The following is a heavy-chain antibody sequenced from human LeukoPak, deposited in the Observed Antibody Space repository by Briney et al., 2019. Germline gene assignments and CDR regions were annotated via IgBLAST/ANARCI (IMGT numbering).Heavy chain of an antibody. CDR3: ARDLGYCSGGSCYPELIDI. CDR2: IYTSGST. J-gene: IGHJ3*02. Sequence: PSQTLSLTCTVSGGSISSGSYYWSWIRQPAGKGLEWIGRIYTSGSTNYNPSLKSRVTISVDTSKNQFSLKLSSVTAADTAVYYCARDLGYCSGGSCYPELIDIWGQGTMVTVSS. V-gene: IGHV4-61*02. CDR1: GGSISSGSYY. D-gene: IGHD2-15*01.